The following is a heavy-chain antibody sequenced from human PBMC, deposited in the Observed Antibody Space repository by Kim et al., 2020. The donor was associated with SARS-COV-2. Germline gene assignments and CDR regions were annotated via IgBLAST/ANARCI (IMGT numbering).Heavy chain of an antibody. V-gene: IGHV1-69*13. J-gene: IGHJ6*02. D-gene: IGHD3-10*01. CDR1: GGTFSSYA. Sequence: SVKVSCKASGGTFSSYAISWVRQAPGQGLEWMGGIIPIFGTANYAQKFQGRVTITADESTSTAYMELSSLRSEDTAVYYCARDPPPRYYGSGSYYNYYYYYGMDVWGQGTTVTVSS. CDR2: IIPIFGTA. CDR3: ARDPPPRYYGSGSYYNYYYYYGMDV.